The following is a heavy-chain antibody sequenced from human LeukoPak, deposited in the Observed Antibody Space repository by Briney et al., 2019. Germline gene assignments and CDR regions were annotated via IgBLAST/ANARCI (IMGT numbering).Heavy chain of an antibody. V-gene: IGHV3-7*03. CDR2: IKQDGSEW. D-gene: IGHD6-19*01. CDR3: ATGAGCGY. Sequence: GGSLRLSCAASGFTFSSYWMTWVRQAPGKGLESVANIKQDGSEWNYVDSVKGRFTIPRDNAKNSLYLQMNTLRDEDTAVYYCATGAGCGYWGQGTLVTVSS. CDR1: GFTFSSYW. J-gene: IGHJ4*02.